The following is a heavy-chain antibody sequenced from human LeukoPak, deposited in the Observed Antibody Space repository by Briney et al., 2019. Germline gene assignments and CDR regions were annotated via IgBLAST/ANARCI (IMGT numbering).Heavy chain of an antibody. CDR3: ARDYGWLQFDF. CDR2: IKQDGSEK. J-gene: IGHJ4*02. V-gene: IGHV3-7*01. CDR1: GFTFSNYW. D-gene: IGHD6-19*01. Sequence: PGGSLRLSCAASGFTFSNYWMNWVRQAPGKGLEWVAIIKQDGSEKRYVDSVKGRFTISRDNDKNSLFLQMNSLRADDTAVYYCARDYGWLQFDFWGQGTLVAVSS.